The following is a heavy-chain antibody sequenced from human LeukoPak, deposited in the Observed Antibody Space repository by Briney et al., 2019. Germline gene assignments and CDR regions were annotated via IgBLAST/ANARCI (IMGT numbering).Heavy chain of an antibody. V-gene: IGHV3-7*01. CDR2: IKPDGSDK. J-gene: IGHJ4*02. CDR3: AKGGDH. Sequence: PGGSLRLSCAASGFTFSTYWMNWVCQAPGKGLEWVANIKPDGSDKYYVDSVKGRFTVSRDNAKNSLYLQMNSLRAEDTAVYYCAKGGDHWGQGTLVTVSS. CDR1: GFTFSTYW. D-gene: IGHD3-16*01.